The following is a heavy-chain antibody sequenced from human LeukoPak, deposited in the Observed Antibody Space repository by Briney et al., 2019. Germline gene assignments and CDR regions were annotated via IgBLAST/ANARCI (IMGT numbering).Heavy chain of an antibody. CDR1: GASVGSAGYY. J-gene: IGHJ4*02. D-gene: IGHD1-26*01. CDR2: INYISNT. Sequence: SETLSLTCTVSGASVGSAGYYWSWIRPPPGGGLEWIGYINYISNTNYNPSLKSRVTMSVDPSKNQFSLKLNSVTAADTAVYYCARTQSQGGSYRYYFGYWGQGTLVTVSS. CDR3: ARTQSQGGSYRYYFGY. V-gene: IGHV4-61*08.